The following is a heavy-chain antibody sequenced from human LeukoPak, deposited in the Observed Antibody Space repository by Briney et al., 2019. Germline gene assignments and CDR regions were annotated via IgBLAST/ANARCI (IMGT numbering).Heavy chain of an antibody. Sequence: GGSLRPSCPAPEFTFSTYPMTGSPQPPGKGLNWVSAISGSGGSTYYADSVKGRFTISRDNSKNTLYLQMNSLRAEDTAVYYCAKEGPMVRDFDYWGQGTLVTVSS. CDR3: AKEGPMVRDFDY. V-gene: IGHV3-23*01. CDR2: ISGSGGST. CDR1: EFTFSTYP. D-gene: IGHD3-10*01. J-gene: IGHJ4*02.